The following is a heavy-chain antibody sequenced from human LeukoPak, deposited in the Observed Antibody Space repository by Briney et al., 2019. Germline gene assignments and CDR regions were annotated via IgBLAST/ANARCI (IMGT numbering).Heavy chain of an antibody. CDR1: GFTFDDYA. CDR3: ARDWSLDY. CDR2: ISWNSGSI. Sequence: PGGSLRLSCAASGFTFDDYAMHWVRQAPGKGLEWVSGISWNSGSIGYADSVKGRFTISRDNAKNSLYLQMNSLRDEDTAVYYCARDWSLDYWGQGTLVTVSS. V-gene: IGHV3-9*01. J-gene: IGHJ4*02.